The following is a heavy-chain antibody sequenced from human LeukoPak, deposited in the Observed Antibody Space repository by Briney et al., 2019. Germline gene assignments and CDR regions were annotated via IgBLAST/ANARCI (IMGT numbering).Heavy chain of an antibody. CDR2: IYYSGST. CDR1: GLSISSYY. J-gene: IGHJ4*02. Sequence: SETLSLTCTVSGLSISSYYWSWIRQPPGKGLEWIGYIYYSGSTNYNPSLKSRVTISVDTSKNQFSLKLSSVTAADTAVYYCARGPYSSSWPDYWGQGTLVTVSS. V-gene: IGHV4-59*01. D-gene: IGHD6-13*01. CDR3: ARGPYSSSWPDY.